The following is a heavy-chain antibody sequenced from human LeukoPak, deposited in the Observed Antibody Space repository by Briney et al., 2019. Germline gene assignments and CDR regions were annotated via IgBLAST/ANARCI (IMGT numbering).Heavy chain of an antibody. J-gene: IGHJ4*02. CDR1: GYTFTSYY. V-gene: IGHV1-69*13. CDR2: IIPIFGTA. Sequence: SVKVSCKASGYTFTSYYMHWVRQAPGQGLEWMGGIIPIFGTANYAQKFQGRVTITADESTSTAYMELSSLRSEDTAVYYCATAPRVSHWGQGTLVTVSS. CDR3: ATAPRVSH.